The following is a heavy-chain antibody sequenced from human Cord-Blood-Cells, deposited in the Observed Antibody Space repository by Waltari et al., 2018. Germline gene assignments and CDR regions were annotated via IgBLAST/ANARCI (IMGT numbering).Heavy chain of an antibody. CDR2: IYYSGST. D-gene: IGHD1-26*01. CDR3: ARDSGNWYFDL. CDR1: GGSVSSGSYY. J-gene: IGHJ2*01. V-gene: IGHV4-61*01. Sequence: QVQLQESGPGLVKPSETLSLTCTVSGGSVSSGSYYWSWIRQPPGKGLEWIGYIYYSGSTNYNPSLKCRVTISVDTSKNQFSLKLSSVTAADTAVYYCARDSGNWYFDLWGRGTLVTVSS.